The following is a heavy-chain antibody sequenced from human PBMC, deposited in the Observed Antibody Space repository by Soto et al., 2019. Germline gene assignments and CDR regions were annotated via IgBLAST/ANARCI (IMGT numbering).Heavy chain of an antibody. V-gene: IGHV6-1*01. CDR1: GDGVSSNSAG. D-gene: IGHD1-26*01. J-gene: IGHJ4*01. CDR3: ARGEQYSGRIFDY. CDR2: TYYTSKWYY. Sequence: SQTLSLTCAITGDGVSSNSAGWSWVRQSPSRGLEWLGRTYYTSKWYYEYAVSVRGRITINPDTAKNQYSVQLNSVNPEDTAVYFCARGEQYSGRIFDYWGEATLVTVCS.